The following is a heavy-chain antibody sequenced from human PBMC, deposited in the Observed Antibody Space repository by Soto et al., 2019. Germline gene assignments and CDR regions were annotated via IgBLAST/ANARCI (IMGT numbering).Heavy chain of an antibody. Sequence: GSLRLSCAASGFTFSSYWMSWVRQAPGKGLEWVANIKQDGSEKYYVDSVKGRFTISRDNAKNSLYLQMNSLRAEDTAVYYCAREGAARTFYYYYYGMDVWGQGTTVTVSS. CDR2: IKQDGSEK. CDR3: AREGAARTFYYYYYGMDV. D-gene: IGHD6-13*01. CDR1: GFTFSSYW. V-gene: IGHV3-7*01. J-gene: IGHJ6*02.